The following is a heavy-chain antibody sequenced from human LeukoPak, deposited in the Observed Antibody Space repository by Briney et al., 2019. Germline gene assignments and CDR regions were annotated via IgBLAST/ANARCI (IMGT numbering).Heavy chain of an antibody. J-gene: IGHJ4*02. D-gene: IGHD4-23*01. V-gene: IGHV4-59*01. CDR2: IYYSGST. Sequence: PSETLSLTCTVSGGSISSYCWSWIRQPPGKGLEWIGHIYYSGSTNYNPSLKSRVTISVDTSKKQFSLKLNSVTAADTAVYYCARGGGSVTPFDSWGQGTLVTVSS. CDR3: ARGGGSVTPFDS. CDR1: GGSISSYC.